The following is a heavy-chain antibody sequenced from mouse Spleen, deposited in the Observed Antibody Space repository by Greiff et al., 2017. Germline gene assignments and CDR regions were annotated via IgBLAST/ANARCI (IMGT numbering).Heavy chain of an antibody. CDR3: ARSLYYYGSSYYYAMDY. CDR2: IDPANGNT. CDR1: GFNIKNTY. J-gene: IGHJ4*01. V-gene: IGHV14-3*01. Sequence: VQLKESVAELVRPGASVKLSCTASGFNIKNTYMHWVKQRPEQGLEWIGRIDPANGNTKYAPKFQGKATITADTSSNTAYLQLSSLTSEDTAIYYCARSLYYYGSSYYYAMDYWGQGTSVTVSS. D-gene: IGHD1-1*01.